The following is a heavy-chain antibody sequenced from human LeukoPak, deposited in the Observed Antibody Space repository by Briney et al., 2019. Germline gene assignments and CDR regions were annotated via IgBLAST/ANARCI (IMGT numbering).Heavy chain of an antibody. D-gene: IGHD2-2*01. CDR1: GYTFTVYY. Sequence: ASVKVSCKASGYTFTVYYMHWVRQAPGQGLEWMGWMNPNSGGTNYAQKFQGRVTMTRDTSISTAYMELSRLRSDGTAVYYCARDAVNIVVVPAATIVYYGMDVWGQGTTVTVSS. J-gene: IGHJ6*02. CDR2: MNPNSGGT. CDR3: ARDAVNIVVVPAATIVYYGMDV. V-gene: IGHV1-2*02.